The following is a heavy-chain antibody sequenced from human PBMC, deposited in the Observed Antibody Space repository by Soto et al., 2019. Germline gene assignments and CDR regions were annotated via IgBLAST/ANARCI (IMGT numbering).Heavy chain of an antibody. CDR3: ASDFDYSSGYYRDWFDL. Sequence: ASVKVSCKASGYTLIAQFITLVRQAPGQGPEWMGWISAYNGNTNYAQKLQGRVTMTTDTSTSTAYMELRSLRSDDTAVYYCASDFDYSSGYYRDWFDLWGQGTLVNVSS. CDR1: GYTLIAQF. V-gene: IGHV1-18*01. J-gene: IGHJ5*02. D-gene: IGHD3-22*01. CDR2: ISAYNGNT.